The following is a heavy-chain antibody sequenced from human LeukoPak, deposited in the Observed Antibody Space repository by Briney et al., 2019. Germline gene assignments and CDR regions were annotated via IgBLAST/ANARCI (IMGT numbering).Heavy chain of an antibody. Sequence: ASVKVSCKASGYTFTNYGITWVRQAPGQGLEWMGWISPYNGNTNFAQNLQGRVTMTTDTATSTAYMELRDLRSDDTAMYYCAITSARGTYRFLDYWGQGTLVTVSS. CDR2: ISPYNGNT. CDR3: AITSARGTYRFLDY. J-gene: IGHJ4*02. D-gene: IGHD3-16*02. CDR1: GYTFTNYG. V-gene: IGHV1-18*01.